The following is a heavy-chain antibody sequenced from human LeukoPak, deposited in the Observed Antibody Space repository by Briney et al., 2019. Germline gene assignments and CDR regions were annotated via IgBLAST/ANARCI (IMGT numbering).Heavy chain of an antibody. J-gene: IGHJ4*02. CDR3: ARAYSGRRDLHLTCFDY. CDR1: GYTFTGYY. Sequence: GASVKVSCKASGYTFTGYYMHWVRQAPGQGLEWMGWINPNSGGTNYAQKFQGRVTMTRDTSISTAYMELSRLRSDDTAVYYCARAYSGRRDLHLTCFDYWGQGTLVTVSS. V-gene: IGHV1-2*02. D-gene: IGHD3-10*01. CDR2: INPNSGGT.